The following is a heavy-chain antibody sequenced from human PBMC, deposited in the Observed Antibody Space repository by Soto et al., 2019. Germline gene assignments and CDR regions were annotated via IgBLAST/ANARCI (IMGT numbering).Heavy chain of an antibody. CDR1: GYTFTGYY. J-gene: IGHJ6*02. Sequence: ASVKVSCKASGYTFTGYYMHWVRQAPGQGLEWMGWINPNSGGTNYAQKFQGRVTMTRDTSISTAYMELSRLRSDDTAVYYCARVRGSAAGGMDVWGQGTTVTSP. D-gene: IGHD3-10*01. CDR2: INPNSGGT. V-gene: IGHV1-2*02. CDR3: ARVRGSAAGGMDV.